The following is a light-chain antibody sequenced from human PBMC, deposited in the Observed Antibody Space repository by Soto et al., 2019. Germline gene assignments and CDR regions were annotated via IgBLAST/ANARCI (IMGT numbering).Light chain of an antibody. CDR1: SSDVGGYNY. J-gene: IGLJ2*01. CDR3: SCSKRSSTPDVV. CDR2: DVS. Sequence: QSALTQPASVSGSPGQSITISCTGTSSDVGGYNYVSWYQQHPGKAPKLMIYDVSNRPSGVSNRFSGSKSGNTASLTISGLQADDEAAYYCSCSKRSSTPDVVFGGGTKLTVL. V-gene: IGLV2-14*01.